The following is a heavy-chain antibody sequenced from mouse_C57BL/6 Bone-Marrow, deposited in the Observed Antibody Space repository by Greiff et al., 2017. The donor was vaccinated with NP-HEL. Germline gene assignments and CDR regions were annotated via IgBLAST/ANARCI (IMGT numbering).Heavy chain of an antibody. CDR2: ISSGGSYT. CDR3: SVLINYDYDGGLYYYAVDY. V-gene: IGHV5-6*01. CDR1: GFTFSSYG. J-gene: IGHJ4*01. D-gene: IGHD2-4*01. Sequence: EVKVVESGGDLVKPGGSLKLSCAASGFTFSSYGMSWVRQTPDKRLEWVATISSGGSYTYYPDSVKGRFTISRDNAKNTLYLQMSSLKSEDTAMYYCSVLINYDYDGGLYYYAVDYWGQGTSVTVSS.